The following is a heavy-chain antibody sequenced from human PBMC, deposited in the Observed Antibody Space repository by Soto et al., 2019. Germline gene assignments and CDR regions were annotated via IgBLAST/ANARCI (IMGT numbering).Heavy chain of an antibody. J-gene: IGHJ4*02. D-gene: IGHD1-26*01. Sequence: QLQLQESGPGLVKPSETLSLTCTVSGGSISSSSYYWGWIRQPPGKGLEWIGTIYHSGSTYYKPSRKSRVTISVDTSKNQFSLKLNSVTAADTAIYYCAREMGGSIDYWGQGTLVTVSS. CDR2: IYHSGST. V-gene: IGHV4-39*01. CDR3: AREMGGSIDY. CDR1: GGSISSSSYY.